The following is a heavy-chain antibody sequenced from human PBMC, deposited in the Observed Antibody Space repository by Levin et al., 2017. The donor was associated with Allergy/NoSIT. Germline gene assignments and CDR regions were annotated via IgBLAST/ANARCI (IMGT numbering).Heavy chain of an antibody. CDR1: GFTFSSYA. CDR3: AKDGKKRSTWDFDY. Sequence: PGGSLRLSCAASGFTFSSYAMIWVRQAPGKGLEWVSGISSSGGSTYYADSVKGRFTISRDNSKNTLSLQMNSLRAEDTALYYCAKDGKKRSTWDFDYWGQGTLVTVSS. D-gene: IGHD2-2*01. V-gene: IGHV3-23*01. CDR2: ISSSGGST. J-gene: IGHJ4*02.